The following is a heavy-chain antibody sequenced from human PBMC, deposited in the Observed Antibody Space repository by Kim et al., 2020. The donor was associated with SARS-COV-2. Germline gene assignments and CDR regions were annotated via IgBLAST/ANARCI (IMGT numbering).Heavy chain of an antibody. J-gene: IGHJ4*02. Sequence: NPSLKSRVTISVDTSKNQFSLKLSSVTAADTAVYYCARVAAAGTLYYFDYWGQGTLVTVSS. V-gene: IGHV4-59*01. CDR3: ARVAAAGTLYYFDY. D-gene: IGHD6-13*01.